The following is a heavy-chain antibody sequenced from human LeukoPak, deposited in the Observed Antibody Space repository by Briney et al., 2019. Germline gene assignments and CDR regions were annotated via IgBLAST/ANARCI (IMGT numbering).Heavy chain of an antibody. CDR1: GYTFTGYY. V-gene: IGHV1-2*02. CDR3: ARDLYGDYEHYYYYYYMDV. CDR2: INPNSGGT. J-gene: IGHJ6*03. Sequence: GASVKVSCKASGYTFTGYYMHWVRQAPGQGLEWMGWINPNSGGTNYAQKFQGRVTMTRDTSISTAYMELSRLRSDDTAVYYCARDLYGDYEHYYYYYYMDVWGKGTTVTVSS. D-gene: IGHD4-17*01.